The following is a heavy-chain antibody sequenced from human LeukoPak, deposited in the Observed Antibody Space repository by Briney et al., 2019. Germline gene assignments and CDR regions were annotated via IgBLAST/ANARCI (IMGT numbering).Heavy chain of an antibody. Sequence: GSLRLSCAASGFTFSSDAMSWVRQAPGKGLEWVSAISGSGGSTYYADSVKGRFTISRDNSKNTLYLQMNSLRAEDTAVYYCAKDRGYYYGSGSYSGGVGYWGQGTLVTVSS. CDR3: AKDRGYYYGSGSYSGGVGY. V-gene: IGHV3-23*01. J-gene: IGHJ4*02. D-gene: IGHD3-10*01. CDR2: ISGSGGST. CDR1: GFTFSSDA.